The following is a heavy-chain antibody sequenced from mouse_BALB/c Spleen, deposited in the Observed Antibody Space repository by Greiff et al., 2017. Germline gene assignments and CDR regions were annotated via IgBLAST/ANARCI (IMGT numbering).Heavy chain of an antibody. CDR2: IWSGGST. CDR1: GFSLTSYG. Sequence: VQLVESGPGLVQPSQSLSITCTVSGFSLTSYGVHWVRQSPGKGLEWLGVIWSGGSTDYNAAFISRLSISKDNSKSQVFFKMNSLQANDTAIYYCARNGYYGNSFYAMDYWGQGTSVTVSS. CDR3: ARNGYYGNSFYAMDY. D-gene: IGHD2-1*01. V-gene: IGHV2-2*02. J-gene: IGHJ4*01.